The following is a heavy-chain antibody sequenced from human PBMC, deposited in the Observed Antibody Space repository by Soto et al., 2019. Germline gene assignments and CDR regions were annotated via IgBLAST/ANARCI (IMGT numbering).Heavy chain of an antibody. CDR2: IYYSGST. Sequence: SETLSLTCTVSGGSISSGGYYWSWIRQHPGKGLEWIGYIYYSGSTYYNPSLKSRVTISVDTSKNQFSLKLSSVTAADTAVYYCARDPRKDPTYYDFWSGHVSQGMDVWGQGTTVTVSS. J-gene: IGHJ6*02. CDR3: ARDPRKDPTYYDFWSGHVSQGMDV. D-gene: IGHD3-3*01. V-gene: IGHV4-31*03. CDR1: GGSISSGGYY.